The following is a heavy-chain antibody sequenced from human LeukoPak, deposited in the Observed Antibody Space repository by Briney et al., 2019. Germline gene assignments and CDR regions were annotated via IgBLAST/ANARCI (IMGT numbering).Heavy chain of an antibody. V-gene: IGHV3-30-3*01. CDR1: GFSFRDYA. CDR3: ARDPAPGIPDYLDY. CDR2: ISSDATIA. J-gene: IGHJ4*03. D-gene: IGHD2-21*01. Sequence: GGSLRLSCAASGFSFRDYAMHWVRQAPGKGLEWVAVISSDATIAVYLDSVKGRFTISRDNSNNILQLQMDSPRTEDTALYFCARDPAPGIPDYLDYWGHGTLVTVSS.